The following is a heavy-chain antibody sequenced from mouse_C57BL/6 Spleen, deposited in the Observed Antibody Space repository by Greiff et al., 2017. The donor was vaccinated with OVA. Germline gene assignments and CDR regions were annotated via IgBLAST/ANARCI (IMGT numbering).Heavy chain of an antibody. CDR1: GFSLTSYA. J-gene: IGHJ3*01. CDR2: IWTGGGT. CDR3: AVHYYGSSSAWFAY. D-gene: IGHD1-1*01. V-gene: IGHV2-9-1*01. Sequence: VQGVESGPGLVAPSQSLSITCTVSGFSLTSYAISWVRQPPGKGLEWLGVIWTGGGTNYNSALKSRLSISKDNSKSQVFLKMNSLQTDDTARYYCAVHYYGSSSAWFAYWGQGTLVTVSA.